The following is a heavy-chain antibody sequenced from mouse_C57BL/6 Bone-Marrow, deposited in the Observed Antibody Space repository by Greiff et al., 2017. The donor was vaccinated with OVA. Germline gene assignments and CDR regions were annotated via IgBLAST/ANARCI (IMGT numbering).Heavy chain of an antibody. J-gene: IGHJ1*03. V-gene: IGHV3-8*01. D-gene: IGHD1-1*01. CDR3: ARWGTTVVPYWYFDV. CDR2: ISYSGST. CDR1: GYSITSDY. Sequence: VQLMESGPGLAKPSQTLSLTCSVTGYSITSDYWNWIRKFPGHKLEYMGYISYSGSTYYNPSLKSRISITRDTSKNQYYLQWNSVTTEDTATYYCARWGTTVVPYWYFDVWGTGTTVTVSS.